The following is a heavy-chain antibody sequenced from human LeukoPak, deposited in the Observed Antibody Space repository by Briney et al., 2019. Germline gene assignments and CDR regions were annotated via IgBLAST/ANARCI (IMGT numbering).Heavy chain of an antibody. CDR2: IYYSGST. CDR1: GGSISSGGYY. Sequence: ASQTLSLTCTVSGGSISSGGYYWSWIRQHPGKGLEWIGYIYYSGSTYYSPSLKSRVTISVDTSKNQFSLKLSSVTAADTAVYYCARAGYSSGWYFDYWGQGTLVTVSS. J-gene: IGHJ4*02. V-gene: IGHV4-31*03. CDR3: ARAGYSSGWYFDY. D-gene: IGHD6-19*01.